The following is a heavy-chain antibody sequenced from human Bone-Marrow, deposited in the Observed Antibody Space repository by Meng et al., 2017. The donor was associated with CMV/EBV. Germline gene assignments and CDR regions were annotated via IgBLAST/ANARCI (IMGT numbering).Heavy chain of an antibody. Sequence: ASVKVSCKASGYTFTGYYMHWVRQAPGQGLEWMGWISAYNGNTNYAQKLQGRVTMTTDTSTSTAYMELRSLRSDDTAVYYCARELWGGANDYWGQGTLVTVSS. V-gene: IGHV1-18*04. CDR2: ISAYNGNT. CDR1: GYTFTGYY. J-gene: IGHJ4*02. D-gene: IGHD1-26*01. CDR3: ARELWGGANDY.